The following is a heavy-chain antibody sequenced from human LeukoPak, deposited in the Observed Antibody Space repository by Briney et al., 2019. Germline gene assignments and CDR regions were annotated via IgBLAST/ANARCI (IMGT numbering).Heavy chain of an antibody. CDR2: ISSGSAYI. J-gene: IGHJ6*03. CDR3: ARDITQLRGVYYYYYMDV. CDR1: GFTFSTYS. D-gene: IGHD3-10*01. Sequence: GGSLRLSCAASGFTFSTYSMNWIRQAPGKGLEWVSSISSGSAYISYADSVKGRFTISRDNAKNSLSLEMNSLRAEDTAVYYCARDITQLRGVYYYYYMDVWAKGTTVTVSS. V-gene: IGHV3-21*01.